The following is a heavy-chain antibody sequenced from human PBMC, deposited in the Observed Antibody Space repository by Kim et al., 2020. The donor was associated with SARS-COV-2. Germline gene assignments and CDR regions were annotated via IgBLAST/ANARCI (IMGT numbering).Heavy chain of an antibody. CDR2: INHSGST. CDR3: ARIGGASQWLVRRLGYWIDP. J-gene: IGHJ5*02. CDR1: GGSFSGYY. D-gene: IGHD6-19*01. Sequence: SETLSLTCAVYGGSFSGYYWSWIRQPPGKGLEWIGEINHSGSTNYNPSLKSRVTISVDTSKNQFSLKLSSVTAADTAVYYCARIGGASQWLVRRLGYWIDPWGQGTLVTVSS. V-gene: IGHV4-34*01.